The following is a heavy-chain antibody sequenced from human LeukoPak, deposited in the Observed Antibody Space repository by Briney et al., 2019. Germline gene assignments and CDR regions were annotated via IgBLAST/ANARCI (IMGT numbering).Heavy chain of an antibody. CDR3: AREWGIAVAVKGY. Sequence: ASVKVSCKASGYTFTGYYMRWVRQAPGQGLEWMGWINPNSGGTNYAQKFQGRVTMTRDTSISTAYMELSRLRSDDTAVYYCAREWGIAVAVKGYWGQGTLVTVSS. D-gene: IGHD6-19*01. V-gene: IGHV1-2*02. J-gene: IGHJ4*02. CDR2: INPNSGGT. CDR1: GYTFTGYY.